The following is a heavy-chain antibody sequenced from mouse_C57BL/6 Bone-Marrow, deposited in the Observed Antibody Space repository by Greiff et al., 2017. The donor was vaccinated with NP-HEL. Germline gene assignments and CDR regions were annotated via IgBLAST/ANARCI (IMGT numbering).Heavy chain of an antibody. D-gene: IGHD1-1*01. J-gene: IGHJ1*03. V-gene: IGHV1-50*01. CDR2: IDPSDSYT. CDR1: GYTFTSYW. Sequence: QVQLQQPGAELVKPGASVKLSCKASGYTFTSYWMQWVKQRPGQGLEWIGEIDPSDSYTNYNQKFKGKATLTVDTSSSTAYMQLSSLTSEDSAVYYCASPRSFTTVGRYFDVWGTGTTVTVSS. CDR3: ASPRSFTTVGRYFDV.